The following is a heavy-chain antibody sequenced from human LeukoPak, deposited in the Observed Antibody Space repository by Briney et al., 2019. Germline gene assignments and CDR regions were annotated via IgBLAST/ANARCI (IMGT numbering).Heavy chain of an antibody. D-gene: IGHD3-16*01. CDR1: GGSISSYY. CDR2: IYYSGST. Sequence: SETLSLTCTVSGGSISSYYWSRIRQPPGKGLEWIGYIYYSGSTNYNPSLKSRVTISVDTSKNQFSLELSSVTAADTDVYYCARWGSITTARFDYWGQGTLVTVSS. V-gene: IGHV4-59*01. CDR3: ARWGSITTARFDY. J-gene: IGHJ4*02.